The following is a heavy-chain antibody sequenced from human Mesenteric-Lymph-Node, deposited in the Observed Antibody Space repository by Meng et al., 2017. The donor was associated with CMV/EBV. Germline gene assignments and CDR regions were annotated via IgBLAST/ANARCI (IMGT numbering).Heavy chain of an antibody. V-gene: IGHV4-61*01. CDR2: IYYSGST. CDR1: GGSVSSGSYY. J-gene: IGHJ2*01. CDR3: ARGLRYCTNGVCYGLVYFDL. D-gene: IGHD2-8*01. Sequence: SETLSLTCTVSGGSVSSGSYYWSWIRQPPGKGLEWIGYIYYSGSTNYNPSLKSRVTISVDTSKNQFSLKLSSVTAADTAVYYCARGLRYCTNGVCYGLVYFDLWGRGTLVTVSS.